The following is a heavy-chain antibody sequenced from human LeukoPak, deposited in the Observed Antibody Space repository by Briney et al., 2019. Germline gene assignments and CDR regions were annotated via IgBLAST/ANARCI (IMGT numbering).Heavy chain of an antibody. Sequence: GASVKVSCKASGYTFTSNYMHWVRQAPGQGLEWMGWINPNSGGTNYAQKFQGRVTMTRDTSISTAYMELSRLRSDDTAVYYCARAAGRDDAFDIWGQGTMVTVSS. CDR1: GYTFTSNY. V-gene: IGHV1-2*02. J-gene: IGHJ3*02. D-gene: IGHD6-13*01. CDR2: INPNSGGT. CDR3: ARAAGRDDAFDI.